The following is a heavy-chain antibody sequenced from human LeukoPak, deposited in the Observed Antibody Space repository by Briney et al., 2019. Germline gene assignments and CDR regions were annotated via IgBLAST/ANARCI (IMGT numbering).Heavy chain of an antibody. CDR1: GFSFSHAR. V-gene: IGHV3-15*05. CDR3: TTDAPSGNGELFGY. J-gene: IGHJ4*02. D-gene: IGHD3-10*01. CDR2: IKHQYSGGAT. Sequence: GGSLRLSCVASGFSFSHARMSWVRQAPGKGLEWVGHIKHQYSGGATDYAAPVKGRFTISRDDSKSTVYLQMNSLKIEDTGLYYCTTDAPSGNGELFGYWGQGTQVTVSS.